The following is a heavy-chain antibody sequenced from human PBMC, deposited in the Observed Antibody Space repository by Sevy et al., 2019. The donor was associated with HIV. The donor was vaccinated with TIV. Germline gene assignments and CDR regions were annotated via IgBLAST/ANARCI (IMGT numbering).Heavy chain of an antibody. D-gene: IGHD3-10*01. V-gene: IGHV3-21*01. CDR3: ARHVLLWFGEIHDAFDI. CDR1: GFTFSSYS. J-gene: IGHJ3*02. CDR2: ISSSSSYI. Sequence: GGSLRLSCAASGFTFSSYSMNWVRQAPGKGLEWVSSISSSSSYIYYADSVKGRFTISRDNAKNSLYLQMNSLRAEDTAVYYCARHVLLWFGEIHDAFDIWGQGTMVTVSS.